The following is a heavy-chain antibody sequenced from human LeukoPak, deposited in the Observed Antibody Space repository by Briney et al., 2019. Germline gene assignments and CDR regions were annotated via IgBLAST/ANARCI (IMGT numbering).Heavy chain of an antibody. CDR1: GGSFSGYY. CDR3: ARARGYSYGPDAFDI. J-gene: IGHJ3*02. D-gene: IGHD5-18*01. CDR2: INHSGST. V-gene: IGHV4-34*01. Sequence: SETLSLTCVVYGGSFSGYYWSWIRQPPGKGLEWIGEINHSGSTNYNPSLKSRVTISVDTSKNQFSLKLSSVTAADTAVYYCARARGYSYGPDAFDIWGQGTMVTVSS.